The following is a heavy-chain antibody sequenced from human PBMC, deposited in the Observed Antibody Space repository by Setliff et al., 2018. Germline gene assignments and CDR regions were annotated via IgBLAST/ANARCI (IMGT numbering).Heavy chain of an antibody. D-gene: IGHD1-26*01. CDR3: AKEIVEGLMSGLDS. J-gene: IGHJ4*02. CDR1: GFTFSSYG. V-gene: IGHV3-30*02. CDR2: IRDDGSNQ. Sequence: GGSLRLSCAASGFTFSSYGMHWVRQAPGKGLEWVAFIRDDGSNQYYADSVRGRFTVSRDNPKNTLFLQMNGLRPEDSGVYYCAKEIVEGLMSGLDSWGQGTLVTVSS.